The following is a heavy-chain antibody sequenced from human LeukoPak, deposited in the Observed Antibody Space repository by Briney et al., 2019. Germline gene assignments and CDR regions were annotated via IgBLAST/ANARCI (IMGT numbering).Heavy chain of an antibody. V-gene: IGHV3-49*04. CDR1: GFTFTTYG. D-gene: IGHD4/OR15-4a*01. J-gene: IGHJ4*02. CDR3: SRDLKANYRGY. CDR2: IGGAIYGATT. Sequence: GGSLRLSCAASGFTFTTYGMNWVRQAPGKGLEWVGFIGGAIYGATTEYAASVKGRFTISRDDSKSIAYLQMNSLKTEDTAVYYCSRDLKANYRGYWGQGTLVTVSS.